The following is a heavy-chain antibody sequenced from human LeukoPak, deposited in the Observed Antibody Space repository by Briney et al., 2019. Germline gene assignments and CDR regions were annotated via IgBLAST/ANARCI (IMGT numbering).Heavy chain of an antibody. J-gene: IGHJ4*02. D-gene: IGHD3-3*01. CDR2: IKQDGSEK. Sequence: VGSLRLSCAASGFTFSSYWMSWVRQAPGKGLEWVANIKQDGSEKYYVDSVKGRFTISRDNAKNSLYLQMNSLRAEDTAVYYCAREGFLEWLVYIDYWGQGTLVTVSS. CDR3: AREGFLEWLVYIDY. V-gene: IGHV3-7*01. CDR1: GFTFSSYW.